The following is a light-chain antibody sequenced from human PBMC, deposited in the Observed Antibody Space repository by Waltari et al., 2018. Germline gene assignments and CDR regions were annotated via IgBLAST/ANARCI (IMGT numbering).Light chain of an antibody. V-gene: IGLV2-23*01. CDR2: DDN. Sequence: QSALTQPASVSGSPGQSITLSCTATSSDVGIYNLVPWYQQYPGKAPKVMIYDDNRRPSGVSDRFSGSKSGNTASLTISGVQAEDEADYYCCSYAGSYTWVFGGGTKLTVL. CDR3: CSYAGSYTWV. CDR1: SSDVGIYNL. J-gene: IGLJ3*02.